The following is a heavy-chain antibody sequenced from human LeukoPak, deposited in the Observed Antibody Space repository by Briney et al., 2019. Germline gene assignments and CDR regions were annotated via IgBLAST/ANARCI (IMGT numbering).Heavy chain of an antibody. CDR1: GGSISSYY. CDR2: IYTSGST. V-gene: IGHV4-4*09. Sequence: PSETLSLTCTVSGGSISSYYWSWIRQPPGKGLEWIGYIYTSGSTNYNPSLKSRVTISVDTSKNQFSLKLISVTAADTAVYYCARLGTGRRAFDIWGQGTMVTVSS. D-gene: IGHD1-26*01. CDR3: ARLGTGRRAFDI. J-gene: IGHJ3*02.